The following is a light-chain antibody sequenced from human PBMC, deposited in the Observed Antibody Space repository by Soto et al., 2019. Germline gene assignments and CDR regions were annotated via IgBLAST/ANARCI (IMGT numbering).Light chain of an antibody. J-gene: IGKJ1*01. V-gene: IGKV3-15*01. CDR2: GAS. Sequence: EIVMTQSPATLSVSPGERAALSCRASQSVSGNVAWFQQKPGQAPRLLIYGASTRATGIPATFSGSGSGTEFTLTISSLQSEDFAVYYCQQYNDRPGTFGQGTKVDIK. CDR1: QSVSGN. CDR3: QQYNDRPGT.